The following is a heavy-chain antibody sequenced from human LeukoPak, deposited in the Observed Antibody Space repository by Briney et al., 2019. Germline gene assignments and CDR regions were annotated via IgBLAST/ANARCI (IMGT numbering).Heavy chain of an antibody. Sequence: ASVKVSCKASGYTFTGYYMHWVRQAPGQGLEWMGWINPNSGGTNYAQKFQGRVTMTRDTSISTAYMELSRLRSDDTAVYYCARVRTRIAAAAGYWGQGTLVTVSS. J-gene: IGHJ4*02. CDR3: ARVRTRIAAAAGY. CDR1: GYTFTGYY. V-gene: IGHV1-2*02. CDR2: INPNSGGT. D-gene: IGHD6-13*01.